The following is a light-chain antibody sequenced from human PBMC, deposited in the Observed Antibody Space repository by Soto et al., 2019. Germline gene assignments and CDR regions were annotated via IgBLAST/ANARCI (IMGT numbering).Light chain of an antibody. CDR2: DVS. Sequence: QSVLTQPASVSGSPGQSITISCTGTSSDVGCYNYVSWYQQHPGKAPKLMIYDVSNRPSGVSNRFSGSKSGNTASLTISGLQAEDEADYYCSSYTSRSTVVFGGGTKLTVL. J-gene: IGLJ2*01. CDR1: SSDVGCYNY. CDR3: SSYTSRSTVV. V-gene: IGLV2-14*01.